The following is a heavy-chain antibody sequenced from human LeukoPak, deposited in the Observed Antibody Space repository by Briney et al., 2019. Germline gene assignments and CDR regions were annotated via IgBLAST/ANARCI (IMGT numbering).Heavy chain of an antibody. J-gene: IGHJ4*02. D-gene: IGHD3-9*01. V-gene: IGHV4-59*08. Sequence: SETLSLTCTVSGGSISSYYWSWIRQPPGKGLEWIGYIYYSGSTNYNPSLKSRVTISVDTSKNQFSLKLSSVTAADTAVYYCARVRYFDWFLDYWGQGTLVTVS. CDR2: IYYSGST. CDR3: ARVRYFDWFLDY. CDR1: GGSISSYY.